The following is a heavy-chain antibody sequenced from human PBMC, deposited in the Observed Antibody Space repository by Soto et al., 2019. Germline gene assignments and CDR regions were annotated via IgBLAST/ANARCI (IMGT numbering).Heavy chain of an antibody. V-gene: IGHV3-9*01. Sequence: EVQLVESGGGLVQPGRSLRLSCTASGFTFDDYAMHWVRQAPGKGLEWVSGITWNSDNIGYADSVRGRFTISRDNARNSLYLQLKSLRAEDTTLYSCGQGLSIAAIDYWGQGTLVTVSS. CDR3: GQGLSIAAIDY. D-gene: IGHD6-13*01. CDR2: ITWNSDNI. CDR1: GFTFDDYA. J-gene: IGHJ4*02.